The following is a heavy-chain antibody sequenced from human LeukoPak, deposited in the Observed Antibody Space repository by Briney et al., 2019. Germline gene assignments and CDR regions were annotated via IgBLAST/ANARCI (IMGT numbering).Heavy chain of an antibody. D-gene: IGHD3-9*01. CDR1: GFSLSTSGVG. CDR3: AHAVLRYFDWLLSPAFDI. J-gene: IGHJ3*02. CDR2: IYWDDDK. V-gene: IGHV2-5*02. Sequence: SGPTLVNPTQTLTLTCTFSGFSLSTSGVGVGWIRQPPGKVLEWLALIYWDDDKRYSPSLKSRLTITKDTSKNQVVLTMTNMDPVDTATYYCAHAVLRYFDWLLSPAFDIWGQGTMVTVSS.